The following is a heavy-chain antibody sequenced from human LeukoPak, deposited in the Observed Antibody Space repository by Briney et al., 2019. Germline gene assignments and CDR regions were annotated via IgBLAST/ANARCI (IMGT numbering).Heavy chain of an antibody. CDR3: TSGSRGWNDY. CDR2: TVGGGDGT. D-gene: IGHD1-26*01. V-gene: IGHV3-23*01. J-gene: IGHJ4*02. CDR1: GFTFSSTS. Sequence: GGSLRLSCAASGFTFSSTSMSWVRQAPGKGLEWVAVTVGGGDGTYYADSVKGRFTISRDNSNNTLYLQMNSLKTEDTAVYYCTSGSRGWNDYWGQGTLVTVSS.